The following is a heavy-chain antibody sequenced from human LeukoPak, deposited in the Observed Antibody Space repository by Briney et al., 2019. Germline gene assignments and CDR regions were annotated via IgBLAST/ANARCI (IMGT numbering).Heavy chain of an antibody. J-gene: IGHJ6*02. V-gene: IGHV3-30*18. Sequence: GGSLRLSCAASGFTFSSYGMHWVRQAPGKGLEWVAVISYDGSNKYYADSVKGRFTISRDNSKNTLYLQMNSLRAEDTAVYYCAKDRGNDYGDYWDYYYGMDVWSQGTAVTVSS. D-gene: IGHD4-17*01. CDR2: ISYDGSNK. CDR1: GFTFSSYG. CDR3: AKDRGNDYGDYWDYYYGMDV.